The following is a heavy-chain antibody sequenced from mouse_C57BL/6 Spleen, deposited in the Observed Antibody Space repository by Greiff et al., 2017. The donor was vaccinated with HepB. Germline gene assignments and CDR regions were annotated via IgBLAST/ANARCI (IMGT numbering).Heavy chain of an antibody. D-gene: IGHD1-1*01. CDR2: INPNNGGT. Sequence: EVQLQQSGPELVKPGASVKISCKASGYTFTDYYMNWVKQSHGKSLEWIGDINPNNGGTSYNQKFKGKATLTVDKSSSTAYMELRSLTSEDSAVYYCARRGVVGYFDVWGTGTTVTVSS. V-gene: IGHV1-26*01. J-gene: IGHJ1*03. CDR3: ARRGVVGYFDV. CDR1: GYTFTDYY.